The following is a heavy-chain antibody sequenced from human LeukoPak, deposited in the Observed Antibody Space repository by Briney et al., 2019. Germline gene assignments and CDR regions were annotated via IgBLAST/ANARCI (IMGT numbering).Heavy chain of an antibody. CDR2: IYTSGGI. CDR3: ARERAYGWEPLPRYFDL. Sequence: NPSQTLSLTCTVSGGSISSYYWSWIRQPAGKGLEWIGRIYTSGGINYNPSLKSRVTMSGDTSKKQFSLKLTSVTAADTAVYYCARERAYGWEPLPRYFDLWGRGTQVTVSS. CDR1: GGSISSYY. J-gene: IGHJ2*01. V-gene: IGHV4-4*07. D-gene: IGHD1-26*01.